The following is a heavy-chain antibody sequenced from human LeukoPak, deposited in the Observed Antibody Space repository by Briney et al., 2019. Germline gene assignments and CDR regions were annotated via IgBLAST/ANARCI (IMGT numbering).Heavy chain of an antibody. Sequence: ASVKISCKASGYTFNSYYVHCVRQAPGQGLEWMGIINPSDGTTSYAQKFQGRVTMTADTSARTVHMELSSLRSDDTAVYYCARELGTVIAYYYYGMDVWGQGTTVTVSS. V-gene: IGHV1-46*02. J-gene: IGHJ6*02. CDR1: GYTFNSYY. D-gene: IGHD4-17*01. CDR2: INPSDGTT. CDR3: ARELGTVIAYYYYGMDV.